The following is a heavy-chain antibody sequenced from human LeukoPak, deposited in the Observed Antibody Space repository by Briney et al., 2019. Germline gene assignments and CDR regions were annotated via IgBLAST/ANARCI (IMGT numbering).Heavy chain of an antibody. V-gene: IGHV4-31*03. CDR1: GTSISSGAYS. J-gene: IGHJ4*02. D-gene: IGHD3-3*01. CDR2: IYYSGNT. CDR3: ARTITIFGALGYFDY. Sequence: SETLSLTCTVSGTSISSGAYSWSWVRQHPGKGLEWIAYIYYSGNTYYNPSLKRRVTISVDSSKNQFSLKLSSVTAADTAVYYCARTITIFGALGYFDYWGQGTLVTVSS.